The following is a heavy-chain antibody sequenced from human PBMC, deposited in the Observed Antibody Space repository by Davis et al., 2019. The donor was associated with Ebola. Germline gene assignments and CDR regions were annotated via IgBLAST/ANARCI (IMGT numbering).Heavy chain of an antibody. D-gene: IGHD5-18*01. CDR3: AKELMVTSFVY. CDR1: GFTFSSYA. Sequence: GESLKISCAASGFTFSSYAMSWVRQAPGKGLEWVSAISGSGGSTYYADSVKGRFTISRDNSKNTLYLQMNSLRAEDTAVYYCAKELMVTSFVYWGQGTLVTVSS. CDR2: ISGSGGST. J-gene: IGHJ4*02. V-gene: IGHV3-23*01.